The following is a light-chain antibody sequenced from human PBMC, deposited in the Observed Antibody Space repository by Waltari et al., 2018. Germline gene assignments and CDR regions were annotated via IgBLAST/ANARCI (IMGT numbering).Light chain of an antibody. V-gene: IGLV1-40*01. Sequence: QSVLTQTPSVSGAPGQRVIISCTGSSSNIGPGYDLHCDQQHPGTAPKLLISGNNNRPSGVPDRFFGSKSGTSASLAITGLQAEEEADYYCQSYDSSLSQWVFGGGTKLTVL. CDR1: SSNIGPGYD. CDR3: QSYDSSLSQWV. CDR2: GNN. J-gene: IGLJ3*02.